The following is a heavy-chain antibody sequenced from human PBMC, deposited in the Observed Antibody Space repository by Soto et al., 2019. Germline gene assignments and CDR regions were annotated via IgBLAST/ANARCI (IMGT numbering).Heavy chain of an antibody. V-gene: IGHV1-18*01. CDR3: ARDDKNWFDP. Sequence: QVQLVQSGTEVKKPGASVKVSCKASGYTFSTYVISWLRQAPGQGPEWMGWVNGYNGYTKYAEKFQGRVTMTTDTSTSTAYMELWSLRSDDTAVYYCARDDKNWFDPWGQGTLVSVPS. J-gene: IGHJ5*02. CDR1: GYTFSTYV. CDR2: VNGYNGYT.